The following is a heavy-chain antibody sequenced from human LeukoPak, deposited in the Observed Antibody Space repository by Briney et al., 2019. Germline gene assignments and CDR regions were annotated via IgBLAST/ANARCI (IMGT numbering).Heavy chain of an antibody. CDR3: ARSLHDYGDY. Sequence: GGSLRLSCAASGFTFSSYSMNWVRQAPGKGLEWVSSISSSSRYIYYADSVKGRFTSSRDNAKISLYLQMNSLRAEDTAVYYCARSLHDYGDYWGQGTLVTVSS. CDR1: GFTFSSYS. V-gene: IGHV3-21*01. CDR2: ISSSSRYI. J-gene: IGHJ4*02.